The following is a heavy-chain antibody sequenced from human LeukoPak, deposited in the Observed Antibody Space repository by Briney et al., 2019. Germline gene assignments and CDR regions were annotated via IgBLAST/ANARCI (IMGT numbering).Heavy chain of an antibody. V-gene: IGHV1-2*02. J-gene: IGHJ4*02. Sequence: ASVKVSCKASVYTFSGSYMHWVRQAPGQGLEWMGWINPNSGGTNYAQKFQGRVTMTRDTSISTAYMELSRLRSDDTAVYYCARGYGSGSYCDYWGQGTLVTVSS. CDR2: INPNSGGT. CDR1: VYTFSGSY. D-gene: IGHD3-10*01. CDR3: ARGYGSGSYCDY.